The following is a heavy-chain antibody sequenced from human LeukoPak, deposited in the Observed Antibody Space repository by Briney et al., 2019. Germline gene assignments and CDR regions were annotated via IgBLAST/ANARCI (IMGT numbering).Heavy chain of an antibody. J-gene: IGHJ6*03. CDR2: IYTSGNT. CDR3: ARQGGSSSPYYYYYMDV. Sequence: SETLSLTCSVSGASISNYHWTWIRQPAEKGLEWVGLIYTSGNTNYNPSLKSRVTISVDKSKNQLSLKLNSVTAADTAVYYCARQGGSSSPYYYYYMDVWGKGATVTVSS. V-gene: IGHV4-4*07. CDR1: GASISNYH. D-gene: IGHD6-13*01.